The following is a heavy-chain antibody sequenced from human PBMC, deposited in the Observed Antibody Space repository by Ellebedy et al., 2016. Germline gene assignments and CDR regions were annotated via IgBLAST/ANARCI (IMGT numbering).Heavy chain of an antibody. J-gene: IGHJ6*02. V-gene: IGHV3-33*01. CDR1: GFTFSSYG. CDR3: AREALIAAAKEVDYYYYGMDV. D-gene: IGHD6-13*01. Sequence: GESLKISCAASGFTFSSYGMHWVRQAPGKGLEWVAVIWYDGSNKYYADSVKGRFTISRDNSKNTLYLQMNSLRAEYTAVYYCAREALIAAAKEVDYYYYGMDVWGQGTTVTVSS. CDR2: IWYDGSNK.